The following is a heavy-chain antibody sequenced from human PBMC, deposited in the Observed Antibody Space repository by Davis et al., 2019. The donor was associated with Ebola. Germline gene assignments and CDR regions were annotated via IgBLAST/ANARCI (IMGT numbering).Heavy chain of an antibody. CDR2: INQDGSER. J-gene: IGHJ4*02. CDR1: GFSFNSYW. CDR3: AKVPTRDLSPGY. D-gene: IGHD7-27*01. V-gene: IGHV3-7*01. Sequence: GGSLRLSCAASGFSFNSYWMSWVRQAPGKGLEWVANINQDGSERYYVDSVKGRFTISRDNAKNSLYLQMNSLRAEDTAMYYCAKVPTRDLSPGYWGQGTLVTVSS.